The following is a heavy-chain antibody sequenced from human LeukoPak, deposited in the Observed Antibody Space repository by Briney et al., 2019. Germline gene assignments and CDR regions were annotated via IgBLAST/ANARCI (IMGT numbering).Heavy chain of an antibody. CDR2: IKSDGST. Sequence: TGGSLRLSCAASGFTFSTYWMHWVRQAPGKGLVWVSRIKSDGSTNYADSVKGRFTIYRDNAKNTVSLQMNSLRPEDTGVYYCARAPSEIGGYYPEYFRHWGQGTLVTVSS. CDR1: GFTFSTYW. J-gene: IGHJ1*01. D-gene: IGHD3-22*01. V-gene: IGHV3-74*01. CDR3: ARAPSEIGGYYPEYFRH.